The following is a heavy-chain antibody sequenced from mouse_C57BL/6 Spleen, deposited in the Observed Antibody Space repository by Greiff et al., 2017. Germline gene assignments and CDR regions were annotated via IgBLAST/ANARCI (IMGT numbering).Heavy chain of an antibody. D-gene: IGHD5-1*01. V-gene: IGHV5-12*01. Sequence: EVNVVESGGGLVQPGGSLKLSCAASGFTFSDYYMYWVRQTPEKRLEWVAYISNGGGNTYYPDTVKGRFTISRDNATNTLYLQMSRLKSEDTAMSCCARYRFAYWGQGTLVTVSA. CDR3: ARYRFAY. CDR1: GFTFSDYY. J-gene: IGHJ3*01. CDR2: ISNGGGNT.